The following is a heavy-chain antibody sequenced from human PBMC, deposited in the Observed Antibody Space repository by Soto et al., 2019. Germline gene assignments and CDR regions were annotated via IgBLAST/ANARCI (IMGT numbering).Heavy chain of an antibody. V-gene: IGHV3-23*01. Sequence: EVQLLESGGGLVQPGGSLRLSCAASGFTFSSYAMSWVSQAPGKGLEWVSAISGSGGSTYYADSVKGRFTISRDNSKNTLYLQMHSLRAEDTAVYYCANSREKWLVPNGHFDYWGQGNLVTVS. J-gene: IGHJ4*02. D-gene: IGHD6-19*01. CDR2: ISGSGGST. CDR3: ANSREKWLVPNGHFDY. CDR1: GFTFSSYA.